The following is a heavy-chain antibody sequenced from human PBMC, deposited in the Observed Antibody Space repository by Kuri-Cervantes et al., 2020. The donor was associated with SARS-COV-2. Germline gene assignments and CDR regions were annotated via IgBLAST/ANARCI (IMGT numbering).Heavy chain of an antibody. D-gene: IGHD6-19*01. J-gene: IGHJ6*02. Sequence: ASVKVSCKASVGTFSSYAISWVRQAPGQGLERMGWISAYNGNTNYAQKLQGRVTMTTDTSTSTAYMELRSLRSDDTAVYYCARDRGSSGWSWVYYYYGMDVWGQGTTVTVSS. CDR1: VGTFSSYA. V-gene: IGHV1-18*01. CDR3: ARDRGSSGWSWVYYYYGMDV. CDR2: ISAYNGNT.